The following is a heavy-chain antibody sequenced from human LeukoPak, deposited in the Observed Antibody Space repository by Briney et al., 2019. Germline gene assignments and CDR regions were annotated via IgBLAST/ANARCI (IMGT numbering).Heavy chain of an antibody. Sequence: GRSLRLSCAASGFTFDDYAMHWVRQAPGKGLEWVSGISWNSGSIGYADSVKGRFTISRDNAKTSLYLQMNSLRAEDTALYYCAKSTIFGVVIEYFQHWGQGTLVTVSS. J-gene: IGHJ1*01. V-gene: IGHV3-9*01. CDR3: AKSTIFGVVIEYFQH. CDR1: GFTFDDYA. CDR2: ISWNSGSI. D-gene: IGHD3-3*01.